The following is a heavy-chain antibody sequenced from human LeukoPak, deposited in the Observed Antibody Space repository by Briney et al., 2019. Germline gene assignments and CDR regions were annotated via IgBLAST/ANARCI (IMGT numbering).Heavy chain of an antibody. D-gene: IGHD5-18*01. CDR1: GFTFSSYA. V-gene: IGHV3-21*01. CDR3: ARGYRYGTSDY. J-gene: IGHJ4*02. Sequence: GGSLRLSCAASGFTFSSYAMNWIRQAPGKGLEWVSYISSSSDYIYYADSVKGRFTISRDNAKNSLYLQMNSLRAEDTAVYYCARGYRYGTSDYWGQGTLVTVSS. CDR2: ISSSSDYI.